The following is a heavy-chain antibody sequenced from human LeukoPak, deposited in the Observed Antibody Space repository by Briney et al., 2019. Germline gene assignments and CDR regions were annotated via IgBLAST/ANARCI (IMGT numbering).Heavy chain of an antibody. CDR2: MSGSGGST. CDR1: GFTFSIYA. J-gene: IGHJ3*02. D-gene: IGHD1-26*01. V-gene: IGHV3-23*01. Sequence: GGSLRLSCAASGFTFSIYAMSWVRQAPGKGLEWVSGMSGSGGSTSYPDSVRGRFTISRDNSKNTLYLQMNSLRAEDTAVYYCAKNSGMGGGAFDIWSQGTMVTVSS. CDR3: AKNSGMGGGAFDI.